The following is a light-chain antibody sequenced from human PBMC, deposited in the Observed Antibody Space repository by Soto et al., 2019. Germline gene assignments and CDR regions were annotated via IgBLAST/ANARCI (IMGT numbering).Light chain of an antibody. CDR1: QSISSW. J-gene: IGKJ1*01. Sequence: DIERKQSPSTLAASVGDRVTITCRASQSISSWLAWYQQKPGKAPKLLIYDASSLESGVPSRFSGSGSGTEFTLTISSLQPDDFATYYCQQYNSYQFGQGTKVDSK. CDR3: QQYNSYQ. V-gene: IGKV1-5*01. CDR2: DAS.